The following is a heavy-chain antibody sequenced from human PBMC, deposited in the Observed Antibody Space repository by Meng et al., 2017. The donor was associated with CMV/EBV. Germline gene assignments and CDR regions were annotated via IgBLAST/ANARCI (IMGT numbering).Heavy chain of an antibody. V-gene: IGHV3-48*03. CDR3: AREPYSSGWWYYYGMDV. CDR1: GFTFSSYE. CDR2: ISSSGSTI. D-gene: IGHD6-19*01. Sequence: GESLKISCAASGFTFSSYEMNWVRQAPGKGLEWVSYISSSGSTIYYADSVKGRFTISRDNAKNSLYVQMNSLRAEDTAVYYCAREPYSSGWWYYYGMDVWGQGTTVTVSS. J-gene: IGHJ6*02.